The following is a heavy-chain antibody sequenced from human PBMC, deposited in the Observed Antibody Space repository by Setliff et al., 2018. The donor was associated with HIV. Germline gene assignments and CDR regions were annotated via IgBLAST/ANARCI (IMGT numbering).Heavy chain of an antibody. CDR3: AKDFGYSSGWYLVSGTFDI. J-gene: IGHJ3*02. CDR2: IQYDGTNK. D-gene: IGHD6-19*01. CDR1: GFTFSNYG. V-gene: IGHV3-30*02. Sequence: GGSLRLSWVTAGFTFSNYGMHWVRQAPGKGLEWVAFIQYDGTNKYYTDSLKGRFTISRDNSKNTLYLQMKSLRPEDTAVYYCAKDFGYSSGWYLVSGTFDIWGQGTMFTVSS.